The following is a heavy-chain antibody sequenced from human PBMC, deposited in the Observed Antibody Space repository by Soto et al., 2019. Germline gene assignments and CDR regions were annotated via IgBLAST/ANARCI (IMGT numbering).Heavy chain of an antibody. Sequence: QSQTLSLTCAISGDSVSSNSAAWNWIRQSPSRGLEWLGRTYYRSKWYNDYAVSVKSRITINPDTSKNQFSLQLNSVTPEDTAVYYGARQRGLLGTNAFDIWGQGTMVTVSS. CDR3: ARQRGLLGTNAFDI. J-gene: IGHJ3*02. D-gene: IGHD7-27*01. CDR2: TYYRSKWYN. CDR1: GDSVSSNSAA. V-gene: IGHV6-1*01.